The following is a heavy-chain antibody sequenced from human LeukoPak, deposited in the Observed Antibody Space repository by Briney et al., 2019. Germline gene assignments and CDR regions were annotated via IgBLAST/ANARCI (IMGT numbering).Heavy chain of an antibody. Sequence: SETLSLTCTVSGGSISSYSWSWIRQPAGKGLEWIGHIYSSGSTNYNPSLKSRVTMSVDTSKNRFSLKLRSVTAADTAVYYCARDLHYYDSSGHNWFDPWGQGTLVTVSS. V-gene: IGHV4-4*07. J-gene: IGHJ5*02. CDR1: GGSISSYS. CDR3: ARDLHYYDSSGHNWFDP. CDR2: IYSSGST. D-gene: IGHD3-22*01.